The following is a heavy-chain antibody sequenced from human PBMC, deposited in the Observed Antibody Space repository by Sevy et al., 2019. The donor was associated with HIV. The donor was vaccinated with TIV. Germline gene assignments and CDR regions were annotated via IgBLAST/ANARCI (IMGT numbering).Heavy chain of an antibody. J-gene: IGHJ4*02. CDR3: AKDLGRIAAAGTPSDY. D-gene: IGHD6-13*01. CDR2: IRYEGSNK. Sequence: GGSLRLSCAASGFTFSSYGMHWVRQAPGKGLEWVAFIRYEGSNKYYADSVKGRFTISRDNSKNTLYLQMNSLKAEDTAVYYCAKDLGRIAAAGTPSDYWGQGTLVTVSS. V-gene: IGHV3-30*02. CDR1: GFTFSSYG.